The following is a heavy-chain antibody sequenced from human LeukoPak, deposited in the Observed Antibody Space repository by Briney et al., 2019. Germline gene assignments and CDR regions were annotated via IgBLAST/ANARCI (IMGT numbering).Heavy chain of an antibody. V-gene: IGHV3-30*03. CDR2: ISSDGSNK. CDR1: GFTFSTYG. D-gene: IGHD3-22*01. CDR3: ARARDNYDNSGFSALEY. Sequence: GGSLRLSCAASGFTFSTYGMHWVRQAPGKGLEWVAIISSDGSNKYYADSVKGRFTISKDNSKNTLYLQMNSLRAEDTAEYYCARARDNYDNSGFSALEYWGQGTLVTVSS. J-gene: IGHJ4*02.